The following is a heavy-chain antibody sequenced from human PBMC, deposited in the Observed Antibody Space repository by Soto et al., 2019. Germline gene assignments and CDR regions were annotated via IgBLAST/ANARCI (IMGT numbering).Heavy chain of an antibody. D-gene: IGHD1-1*01. CDR3: WIGAHEVERSP. CDR1: GFTFSSYA. V-gene: IGHV3-23*01. J-gene: IGHJ5*02. CDR2: VSGSGGST. Sequence: PGGSLRLSCAASGFTFSSYAMSWVRQAPGKGLEWVSGVSGSGGSTYYADSVKGRFTISRDNSKNTVYLQMNSLRAEDTAGYYCWIGAHEVERSPWGKGSLVTVS.